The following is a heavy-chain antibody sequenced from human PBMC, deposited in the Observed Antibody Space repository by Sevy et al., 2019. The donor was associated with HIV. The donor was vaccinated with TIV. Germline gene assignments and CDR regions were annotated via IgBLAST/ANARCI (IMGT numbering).Heavy chain of an antibody. Sequence: SGPTLVNPTQTLTLTCTFSGFSLSTSGVGVGWIRQPPGKALEWLALIYWNDDKRYSPSLKSRLTIAKDTSKNQVVLTMTNMDPVDTATYYCAHSPLLLLWFGGSWFDPWGQGTLVTVSS. CDR2: IYWNDDK. V-gene: IGHV2-5*01. CDR1: GFSLSTSGVG. CDR3: AHSPLLLLWFGGSWFDP. D-gene: IGHD3-10*01. J-gene: IGHJ5*02.